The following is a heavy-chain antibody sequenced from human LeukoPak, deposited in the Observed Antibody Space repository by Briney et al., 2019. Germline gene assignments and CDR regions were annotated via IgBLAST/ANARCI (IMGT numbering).Heavy chain of an antibody. CDR2: INPSGGST. V-gene: IGHV1-46*01. Sequence: GASVKVSCKASGYTFTSYYMHWVRQAPGQGLEWMGIINPSGGSTIYAQKFQGRVTMTEDTSTDTAYMELSSLRSEDTAVYYCATGFLGELSSVPQGDYWGQGTLVTVSS. D-gene: IGHD3-16*02. CDR1: GYTFTSYY. J-gene: IGHJ4*02. CDR3: ATGFLGELSSVPQGDY.